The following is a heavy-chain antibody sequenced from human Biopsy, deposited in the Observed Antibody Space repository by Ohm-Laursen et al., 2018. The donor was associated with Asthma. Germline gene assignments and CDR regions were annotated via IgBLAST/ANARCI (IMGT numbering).Heavy chain of an antibody. Sequence: SLRLSCAASGLTFSDYDMHWVRQAPGKGLEWVAVISYDGTNEDYADSVKGRFTFSRDNSQNTLSLEMNSLRVEDTAVYYCARDLRSDNWNPWGMDVWGLGTTVTVAS. CDR3: ARDLRSDNWNPWGMDV. V-gene: IGHV3-30-3*01. CDR2: ISYDGTNE. CDR1: GLTFSDYD. D-gene: IGHD1-20*01. J-gene: IGHJ6*02.